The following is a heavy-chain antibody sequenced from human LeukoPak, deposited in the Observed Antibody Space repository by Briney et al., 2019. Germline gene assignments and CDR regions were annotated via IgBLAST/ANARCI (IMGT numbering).Heavy chain of an antibody. J-gene: IGHJ4*02. CDR3: ATWAINYDFWSGFDY. D-gene: IGHD3-3*01. CDR1: GYTFTGYY. CDR2: INPNSGGT. V-gene: IGHV1-2*02. Sequence: ASVKVSCKASGYTFTGYYMHWVRQAPGQGLEWMGWINPNSGGTNYAQKFQGRVTMTRDTSISTAYMELSRLRSDDTAVYYCATWAINYDFWSGFDYWGQGTLVTVSS.